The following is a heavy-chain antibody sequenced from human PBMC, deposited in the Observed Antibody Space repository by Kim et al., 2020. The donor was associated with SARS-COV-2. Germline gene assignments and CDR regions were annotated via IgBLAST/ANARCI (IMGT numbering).Heavy chain of an antibody. CDR3: TRLLFDCSGGSCLAFDI. Sequence: GGSLRLSCAASGFTFSGSAMHWVRQASGKGLEWVGRVRSKVNNYATAYAVSVKGRFTISRDDSKNTAYLPMNSLKSEDTALYYCTRLLFDCSGGSCLAFDIWGQGTMVTVSS. D-gene: IGHD2-15*01. V-gene: IGHV3-73*01. CDR1: GFTFSGSA. J-gene: IGHJ3*02. CDR2: VRSKVNNYAT.